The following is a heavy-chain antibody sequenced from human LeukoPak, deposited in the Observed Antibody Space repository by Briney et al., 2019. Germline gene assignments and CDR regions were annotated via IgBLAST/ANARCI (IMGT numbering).Heavy chain of an antibody. CDR2: IGVGSSWVSQ. CDR3: AGMQYSTSWAAFDY. D-gene: IGHD5-18*01. J-gene: IGHJ4*02. Sequence: GGSLRLSCTASGFTFSHYAMNWVRHAPGKGLEWVSYIGVGSSWVSQYYGDSVKGRFTISRDDAKNSVYLQMNSLRAEDTAVYYCAGMQYSTSWAAFDYWGQGTLVTVSS. V-gene: IGHV3-48*01. CDR1: GFTFSHYA.